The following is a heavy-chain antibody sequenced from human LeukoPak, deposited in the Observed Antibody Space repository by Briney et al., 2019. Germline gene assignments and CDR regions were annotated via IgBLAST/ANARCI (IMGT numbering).Heavy chain of an antibody. V-gene: IGHV5-10-1*01. D-gene: IGHD3-16*02. CDR1: GYSFTSYW. CDR2: IDPSDSYS. CDR3: ARHYYDYVWGSYRYNFDY. Sequence: GESLRISCKGSGYSFTSYWISWVRQMPGKGLEWMGRIDPSDSYSNYSPSFQGHVTISADKSISTAYLQWSSLKASDTAMYYCARHYYDYVWGSYRYNFDYWGQGTLVTASS. J-gene: IGHJ4*02.